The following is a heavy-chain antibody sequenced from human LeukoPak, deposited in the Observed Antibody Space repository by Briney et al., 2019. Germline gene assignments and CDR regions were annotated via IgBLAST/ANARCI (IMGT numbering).Heavy chain of an antibody. CDR2: IYYSGST. V-gene: IGHV4-59*01. Sequence: SETLSLTCTVSGGSISSYYWSWIRQPPGKGLEWIGYIYYSGSTNYNPSLKSRVTISVDTSKNQFSLKLSSVTAADTAVYYCARGLTDYYDSSGYPVTYYFDYRGQGTLVTVSS. CDR3: ARGLTDYYDSSGYPVTYYFDY. D-gene: IGHD3-22*01. J-gene: IGHJ4*02. CDR1: GGSISSYY.